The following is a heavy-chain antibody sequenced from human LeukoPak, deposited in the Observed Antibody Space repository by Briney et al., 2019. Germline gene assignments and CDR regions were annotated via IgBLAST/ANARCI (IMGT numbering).Heavy chain of an antibody. Sequence: TSETLSLTCYVSGYSISTGYYWDWVRQPPGKGLEWIVSSNRTGSTHHNPSLKSRVTISVDTSKNQFSLKLTSVTAADTAVYYCARHYWTPGAFDIWGQGAMVTVSS. V-gene: IGHV4-38-2*01. D-gene: IGHD3/OR15-3a*01. CDR3: ARHYWTPGAFDI. CDR2: SNRTGST. J-gene: IGHJ3*02. CDR1: GYSISTGYY.